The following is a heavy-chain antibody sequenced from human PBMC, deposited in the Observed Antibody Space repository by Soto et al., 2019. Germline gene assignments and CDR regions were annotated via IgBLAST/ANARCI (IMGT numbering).Heavy chain of an antibody. CDR1: GGTFSSYT. D-gene: IGHD2-2*01. Sequence: GASVKVSCKASGGTFSSYTISWVRQAPGQGLEWMGRIIPILGIANYAQKFQGRVTITADKSTSTAYMELSSLRSEDTAVYYCARVPSERYCSSTSCSFDYWGQGTLVTVSS. J-gene: IGHJ4*02. CDR3: ARVPSERYCSSTSCSFDY. CDR2: IIPILGIA. V-gene: IGHV1-69*02.